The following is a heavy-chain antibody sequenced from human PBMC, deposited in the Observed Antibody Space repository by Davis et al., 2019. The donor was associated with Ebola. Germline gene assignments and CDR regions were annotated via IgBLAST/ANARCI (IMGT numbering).Heavy chain of an antibody. CDR3: AKNNWNDFIMLDY. V-gene: IGHV3-33*06. CDR1: GFTFSSYG. Sequence: GGSLRLSCAASGFTFSSYGMHWVRQAPGKGLEWVAVIWYDGSNKYYADSVKGRFTISRDNSKNTLSLQMNSLRAEDTAVYYCAKNNWNDFIMLDYWGQGTLVTVSS. J-gene: IGHJ4*02. D-gene: IGHD1-1*01. CDR2: IWYDGSNK.